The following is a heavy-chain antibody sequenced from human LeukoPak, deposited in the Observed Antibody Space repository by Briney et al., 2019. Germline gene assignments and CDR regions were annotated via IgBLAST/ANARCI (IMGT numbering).Heavy chain of an antibody. J-gene: IGHJ6*03. V-gene: IGHV1-8*01. CDR3: AKDPVAGGYHYYYMDV. CDR2: MNPNSGNT. Sequence: ASVKVSCKASGYTFTSYDINWVRQATGQGLEWMGWMNPNSGNTGYAQKFQGRVTMTRNTSISTAYMELSSLRSEDTAVYYCAKDPVAGGYHYYYMDVWGKGTTVTISS. D-gene: IGHD6-19*01. CDR1: GYTFTSYD.